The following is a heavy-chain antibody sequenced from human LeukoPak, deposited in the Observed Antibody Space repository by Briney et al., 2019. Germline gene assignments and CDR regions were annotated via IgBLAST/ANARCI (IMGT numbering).Heavy chain of an antibody. CDR3: ARQRTVSTTRGFDI. CDR2: IYHSGST. D-gene: IGHD5/OR15-5a*01. CDR1: GDSIKNGAYT. Sequence: KSSETLSLTCAVSGDSIKNGAYTWSWIRQPPGKGLEWIGDIYHSGSTNYNPSLKSRVTLSVDMSKNQFSLNLSSVTAADTAVYWCARQRTVSTTRGFDIWGQGTMVTVSS. V-gene: IGHV4-30-2*01. J-gene: IGHJ3*02.